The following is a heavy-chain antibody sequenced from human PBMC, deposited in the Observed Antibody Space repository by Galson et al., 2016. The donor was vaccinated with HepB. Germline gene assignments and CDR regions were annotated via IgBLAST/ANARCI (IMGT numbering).Heavy chain of an antibody. D-gene: IGHD3-10*02. V-gene: IGHV3-7*03. CDR2: ITPDGSQK. J-gene: IGHJ3*02. CDR3: ARDPLFSAFDI. Sequence: SLRLSCAAAGFTFSSSWMVWVRQTPEEGLEWVAKITPDGSQKFYVDSVKGRFTISRDNAKNSLYLQLNSLRADDTAVYYCARDPLFSAFDIWGQGTMVTVSP. CDR1: GFTFSSSW.